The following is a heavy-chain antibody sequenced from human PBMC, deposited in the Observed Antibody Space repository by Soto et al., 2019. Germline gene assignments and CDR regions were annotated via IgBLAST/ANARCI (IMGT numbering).Heavy chain of an antibody. D-gene: IGHD3-10*01. CDR1: GGTFSSYT. J-gene: IGHJ6*02. Sequence: SVKVSCKASGGTFSSYTISWVRQAPGQGLEWMGRIIPILGIANYAQKFQGRVTITADKSTSTAYMELSSLRSEDTAVYYCARGGNVLLWFGELSNYYYGMDVWGQGTTVTVSS. CDR2: IIPILGIA. CDR3: ARGGNVLLWFGELSNYYYGMDV. V-gene: IGHV1-69*02.